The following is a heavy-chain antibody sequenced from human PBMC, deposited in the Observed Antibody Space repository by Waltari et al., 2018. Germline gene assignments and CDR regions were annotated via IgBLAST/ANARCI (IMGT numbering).Heavy chain of an antibody. Sequence: GFTFSSYGMHWVRQAPGKGLEWVAVISYDGSNKYYADSVKGRFTISRDNSKNTLYLQMNSLRAEDTAVYYCAKESSSWSYYYYYYMDVWGKGTTVTVSS. J-gene: IGHJ6*03. V-gene: IGHV3-30*18. D-gene: IGHD6-13*01. CDR1: GFTFSSYG. CDR2: ISYDGSNK. CDR3: AKESSSWSYYYYYYMDV.